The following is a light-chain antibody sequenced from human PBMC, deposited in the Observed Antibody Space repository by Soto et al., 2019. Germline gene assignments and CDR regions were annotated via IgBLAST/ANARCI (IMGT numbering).Light chain of an antibody. V-gene: IGKV3-20*01. J-gene: IGKJ1*01. CDR2: GIS. Sequence: PVERATLSCMASQSVISNYFAWYQQKPGQAPRLLIYGISTRATGVPDRFSASGSGTDFTLTISGLEPEDFAVYYCEQYGSSPRTFGQGTKVDIK. CDR3: EQYGSSPRT. CDR1: QSVISNY.